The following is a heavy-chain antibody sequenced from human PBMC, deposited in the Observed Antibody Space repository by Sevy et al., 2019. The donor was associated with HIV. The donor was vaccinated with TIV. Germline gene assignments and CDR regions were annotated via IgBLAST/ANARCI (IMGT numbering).Heavy chain of an antibody. CDR1: GFTFSTYG. CDR3: ARDSGYSNNWYPDY. V-gene: IGHV3-30*03. CDR2: ISFDGNNI. J-gene: IGHJ4*02. D-gene: IGHD6-13*01. Sequence: GGSLRLSCAASGFTFSTYGMHWVRQAPGKGLEWMAVISFDGNNIYSADSVKGRFTISRDNSKNALYLQMNSLRPEDTAVYYCARDSGYSNNWYPDYWGQGTLVTVSS.